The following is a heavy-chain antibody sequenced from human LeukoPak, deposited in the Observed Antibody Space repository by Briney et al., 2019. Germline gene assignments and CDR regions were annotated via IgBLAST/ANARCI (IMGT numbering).Heavy chain of an antibody. D-gene: IGHD2-2*01. CDR2: INHSGST. CDR1: GGSFSGYY. J-gene: IGHJ4*02. CDR3: AVYCSSNSCYFGRDY. Sequence: SETLSLTCAVYGGSFSGYYWSWIRQPPRKGQEWIGEINHSGSTNYNPSLKSRVTISVDTSKNQFSLKLSSVTAADTAVYYCAVYCSSNSCYFGRDYWGQGTLVNVSS. V-gene: IGHV4-34*01.